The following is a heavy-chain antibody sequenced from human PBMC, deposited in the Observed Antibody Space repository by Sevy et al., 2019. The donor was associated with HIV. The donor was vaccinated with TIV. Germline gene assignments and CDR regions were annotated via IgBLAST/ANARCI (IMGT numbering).Heavy chain of an antibody. J-gene: IGHJ4*02. V-gene: IGHV3-48*01. CDR2: INSRSSTI. D-gene: IGHD2-21*01. CDR3: ARGPSFLLVKNVPVDY. CDR1: GFTFSSNS. Sequence: GGSLRLSCAASGFTFSSNSMNWVRQAPGKGLEWISYINSRSSTIHYADSVKGRFTSSRDNAKDSLDLQMSSLRAEDTAMYYCARGPSFLLVKNVPVDYLGQGTLVTVSS.